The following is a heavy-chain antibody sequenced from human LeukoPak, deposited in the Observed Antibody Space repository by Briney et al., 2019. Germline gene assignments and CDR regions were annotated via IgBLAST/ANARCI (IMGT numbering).Heavy chain of an antibody. Sequence: PGRSLRLSCAASGFTFSSYAMHWVRQAPGKGLEWVAVISYDGSNKYYADSVKGRFTISRDNSKNTLYLQMNSLRAEDTAVYYCAKERRITIFGVVKGDAFDIWGQGTMVTVSS. CDR2: ISYDGSNK. CDR1: GFTFSSYA. V-gene: IGHV3-30-3*01. J-gene: IGHJ3*02. CDR3: AKERRITIFGVVKGDAFDI. D-gene: IGHD3-3*01.